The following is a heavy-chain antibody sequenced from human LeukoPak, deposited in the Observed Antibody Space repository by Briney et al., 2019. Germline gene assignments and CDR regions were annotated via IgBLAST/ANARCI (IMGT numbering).Heavy chain of an antibody. Sequence: ASVKVSCKASGYTFTSYDINWVRQATGQGLEWMGWKNPNSGNTGYAQKFQGRVTMTRNTSISTAYMELSSLRSEDTAVYYCARGLRYCSSTSCYAYWGQGTLVTVSS. CDR2: KNPNSGNT. J-gene: IGHJ4*02. CDR3: ARGLRYCSSTSCYAY. CDR1: GYTFTSYD. V-gene: IGHV1-8*01. D-gene: IGHD2-2*01.